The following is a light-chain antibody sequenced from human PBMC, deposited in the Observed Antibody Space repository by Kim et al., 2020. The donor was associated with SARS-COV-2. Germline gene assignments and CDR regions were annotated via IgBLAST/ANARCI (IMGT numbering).Light chain of an antibody. CDR3: QQYSNWPPLT. Sequence: PGERATLSCRTSQVVTSSFAWYQQRPGQAPRRLVYGASTRATGIPARFSGSGSGTEFTLTISCVQSEDSAIYYCQQYSNWPPLTFGGGTKVYIK. V-gene: IGKV3-15*01. CDR2: GAS. J-gene: IGKJ4*01. CDR1: QVVTSS.